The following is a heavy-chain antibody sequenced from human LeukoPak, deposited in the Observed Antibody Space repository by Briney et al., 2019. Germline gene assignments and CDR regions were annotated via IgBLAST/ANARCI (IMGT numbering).Heavy chain of an antibody. CDR2: INHSGST. CDR1: GGSFSGYY. D-gene: IGHD6-13*01. J-gene: IGHJ4*02. CDR3: ARGARSPYSSSWYNY. Sequence: SETLSLTCAVYGGSFSGYYWSWIRQPPGKGLEWIGEINHSGSTNYNPSLKSQVTISVDTSKNWFSLKLSSVTAADTAVYYCARGARSPYSSSWYNYWGQGTLVTVSS. V-gene: IGHV4-34*01.